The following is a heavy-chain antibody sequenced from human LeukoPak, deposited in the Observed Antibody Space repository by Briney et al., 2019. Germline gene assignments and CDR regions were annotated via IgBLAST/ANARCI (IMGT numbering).Heavy chain of an antibody. J-gene: IGHJ4*02. D-gene: IGHD3-16*02. Sequence: PPETLTLTCTVSGASTGCSTYYWGWTRQPPGKGLEWIGTIYYTGMAYYNPSLKSRVNIAEDRSKNQFSLKLTSLTAADTAVYYCASHYVWGTHRYIDYWGQGILVTVSS. CDR3: ASHYVWGTHRYIDY. V-gene: IGHV4-39*01. CDR1: GASTGCSTYY. CDR2: IYYTGMA.